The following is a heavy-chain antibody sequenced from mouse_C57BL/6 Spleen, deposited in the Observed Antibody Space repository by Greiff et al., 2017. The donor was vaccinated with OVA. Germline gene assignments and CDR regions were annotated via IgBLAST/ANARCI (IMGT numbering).Heavy chain of an antibody. CDR3: ARHQYDYDGWLSY. Sequence: EVQRVESGGDLVKPGGSLKLSCAASGFTFSSYGMSWVRQTPDKRLEWVATISSGGSYTYYPDSVKGRFTISRDNAKNTLYLQMSSLQSEDTAMYFCARHQYDYDGWLSYWGQGTLVTVSA. D-gene: IGHD2-4*01. CDR2: ISSGGSYT. V-gene: IGHV5-6*01. CDR1: GFTFSSYG. J-gene: IGHJ3*01.